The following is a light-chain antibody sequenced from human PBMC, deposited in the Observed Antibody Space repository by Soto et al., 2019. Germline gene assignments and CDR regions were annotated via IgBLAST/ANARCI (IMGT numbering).Light chain of an antibody. CDR3: QQYTGPPTT. CDR1: QTVSSNY. V-gene: IGKV3-20*01. J-gene: IGKJ5*01. Sequence: EIILTQSPDTLSLSPGERATLSCRASQTVSSNYFAWCQQRPGQAPRLLIYGASTRAVGIPDRFSGSGSGTDFTLTITRLEPEDSAVYFCQQYTGPPTTFGQGTRLEIK. CDR2: GAS.